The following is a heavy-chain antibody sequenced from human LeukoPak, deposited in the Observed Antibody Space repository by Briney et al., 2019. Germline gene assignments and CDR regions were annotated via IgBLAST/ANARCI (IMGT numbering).Heavy chain of an antibody. J-gene: IGHJ4*02. CDR3: ARDCCSSSFASDY. CDR2: LYSDGTT. V-gene: IGHV3-66*01. Sequence: PGWSLRLSCAASGFTVSGSYMSWVRRPPGKGLEWVSVLYSDGTTYYADSVKGRFTLSRDNSKNAMFLQMRNLRAEDTAVYYCARDCCSSSFASDYWGQGTLVTVSS. CDR1: GFTVSGSY. D-gene: IGHD6-6*01.